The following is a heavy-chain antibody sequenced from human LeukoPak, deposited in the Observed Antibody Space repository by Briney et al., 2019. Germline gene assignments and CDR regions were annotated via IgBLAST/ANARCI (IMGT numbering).Heavy chain of an antibody. CDR3: ARVIAVAEIDAFDI. D-gene: IGHD6-19*01. V-gene: IGHV3-21*01. CDR2: ISSSSSYI. CDR1: GFTFSSYS. Sequence: GALRLSCAASGFTFSSYSMNWVRQAPGKGLEWVSSISSSSSYIYYADSVKGRFTISRDNAKNSLYLQMNSLRAEDTAVYYCARVIAVAEIDAFDIWGQGTMVTVSS. J-gene: IGHJ3*02.